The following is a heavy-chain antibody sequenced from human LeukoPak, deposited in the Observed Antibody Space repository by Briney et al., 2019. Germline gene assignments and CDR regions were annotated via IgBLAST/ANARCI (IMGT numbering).Heavy chain of an antibody. CDR1: GGSISSYY. CDR3: SRQGYCSGGSCQLVLDN. D-gene: IGHD2-15*01. V-gene: IGHV4-4*09. CDR2: IYTSGST. J-gene: IGHJ4*02. Sequence: SETLSLTCTVSGGSISSYYWSWIRQPPGKGLEWIGYIYTSGSTNYNPSLKSRVTMSVDTSKNQFSLKLSSVTAADTAVYYCSRQGYCSGGSCQLVLDNWGQGTLVTVSS.